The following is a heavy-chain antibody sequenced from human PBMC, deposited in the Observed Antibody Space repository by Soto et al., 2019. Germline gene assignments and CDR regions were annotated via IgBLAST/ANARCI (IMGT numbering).Heavy chain of an antibody. V-gene: IGHV4-31*03. Sequence: SETLSLTCTVSGGSISSGGYYWSWIRQHPGKGLEWIGYIYYSGSTYYNPSPKSRVTISVDTSKNQFSLKLSSVTAADTAVYYCAREARYYYGSGSLERAVTSARPRSNRYYYYGMDVWGQGTTVTVSS. CDR1: GGSISSGGYY. CDR2: IYYSGST. J-gene: IGHJ6*02. CDR3: AREARYYYGSGSLERAVTSARPRSNRYYYYGMDV. D-gene: IGHD3-10*01.